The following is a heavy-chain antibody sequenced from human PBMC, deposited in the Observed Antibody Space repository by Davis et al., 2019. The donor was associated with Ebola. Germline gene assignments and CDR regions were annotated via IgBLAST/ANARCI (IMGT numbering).Heavy chain of an antibody. Sequence: SQTLSLTCVISGDSVSSNSAAWNWIRQSPSRGLEWLGRTYYRSKWNFDYAESVKSRISINPDTSKNQFSLQLTSVTPEDTAVYYCARDPPYEQGYDYWGQGTLVTVSS. CDR1: GDSVSSNSAA. J-gene: IGHJ4*02. D-gene: IGHD3-22*01. CDR2: TYYRSKWNF. V-gene: IGHV6-1*01. CDR3: ARDPPYEQGYDY.